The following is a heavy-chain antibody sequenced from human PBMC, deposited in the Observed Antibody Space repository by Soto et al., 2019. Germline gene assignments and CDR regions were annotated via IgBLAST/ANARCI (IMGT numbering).Heavy chain of an antibody. V-gene: IGHV1-18*01. J-gene: IGHJ6*02. CDR2: ISVYNGNT. CDR1: GYTFTSYG. Sequence: QVQLVQSGAEVKDPGASVKVSCKASGYTFTSYGVSWVRQAPGQGLEWMGWISVYNGNTKYAQKLQGRVTMTTDTSTSTAYMELRGLRSDDTAVYYRARSGRPGYYYYIMDVWGQGTTVTVSS. CDR3: ARSGRPGYYYYIMDV. D-gene: IGHD3-10*01.